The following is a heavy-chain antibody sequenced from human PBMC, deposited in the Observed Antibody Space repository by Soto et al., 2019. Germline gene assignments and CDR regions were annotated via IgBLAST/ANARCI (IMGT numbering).Heavy chain of an antibody. Sequence: ASVKVSCKASGYTFTSYGISWVRQAPGQGLEWMGWISAYNGSTNYAQKLQGRVTMTTDTSTSTAYMELRSLRSDDTAVYYCARVYIVVVVATHGFDPWGQATLVTVSS. CDR1: GYTFTSYG. CDR2: ISAYNGST. D-gene: IGHD2-15*01. V-gene: IGHV1-18*01. J-gene: IGHJ5*02. CDR3: ARVYIVVVVATHGFDP.